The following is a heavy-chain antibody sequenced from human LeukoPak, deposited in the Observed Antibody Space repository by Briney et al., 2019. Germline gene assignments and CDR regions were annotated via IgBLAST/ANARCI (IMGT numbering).Heavy chain of an antibody. V-gene: IGHV3-21*01. Sequence: KPGGSLRLSCAASAFTFSSYSMNWVRQAPGKGLEWVSSISSSGSYIYYADSVKGRFTISRDNAKNSLYLQMNSLRAEDTAVYFCARVGALSSSWLLYWGQGTLVTVSS. CDR1: AFTFSSYS. D-gene: IGHD6-13*01. CDR2: ISSSGSYI. J-gene: IGHJ4*02. CDR3: ARVGALSSSWLLY.